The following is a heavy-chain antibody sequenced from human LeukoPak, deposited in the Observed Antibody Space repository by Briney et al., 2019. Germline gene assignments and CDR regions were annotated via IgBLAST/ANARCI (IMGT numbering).Heavy chain of an antibody. D-gene: IGHD3-10*01. Sequence: GGSLRLSCAASGVTFSGSAMHWVRQASGKGLEWVGRIRSKANSYATAYAASVKGRFTISRDDSKNTAYLQMNSLKTEDTAVYYCTTALGGMVRGVIDYWGQGTLVTVSS. J-gene: IGHJ4*02. CDR2: IRSKANSYAT. CDR3: TTALGGMVRGVIDY. V-gene: IGHV3-73*01. CDR1: GVTFSGSA.